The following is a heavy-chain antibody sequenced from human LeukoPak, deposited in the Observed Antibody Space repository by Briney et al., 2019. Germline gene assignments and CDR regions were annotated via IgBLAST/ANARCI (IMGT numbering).Heavy chain of an antibody. J-gene: IGHJ5*02. Sequence: GASVKVSCKASGYTFTSYYMHWVRQAPGQGLEWVGIINPSGGSTSYAQKFQGRVTMTRDTSTSTVYMELSSLRSEDTAVYYCARVHLIAARVSWFDPWGQGTLVTVSS. CDR3: ARVHLIAARVSWFDP. CDR2: INPSGGST. V-gene: IGHV1-46*01. CDR1: GYTFTSYY. D-gene: IGHD6-6*01.